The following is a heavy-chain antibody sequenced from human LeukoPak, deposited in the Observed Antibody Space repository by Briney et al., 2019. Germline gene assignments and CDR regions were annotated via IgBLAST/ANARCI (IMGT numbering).Heavy chain of an antibody. CDR3: AKDQYYYDSSGYWIDY. Sequence: GGSLRLSCAASGFTFSSYGMHWVRQAPGKGLEWVAFIRYDGSNKYYADSVKGRFTISRDNSKNTLYLQMNSLRAEDTAAYYCAKDQYYYDSSGYWIDYWGQGTLVTVSS. J-gene: IGHJ4*02. CDR1: GFTFSSYG. D-gene: IGHD3-22*01. CDR2: IRYDGSNK. V-gene: IGHV3-30*02.